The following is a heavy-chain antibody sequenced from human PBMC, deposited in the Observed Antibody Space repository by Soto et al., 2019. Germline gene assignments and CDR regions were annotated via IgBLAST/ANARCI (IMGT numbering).Heavy chain of an antibody. V-gene: IGHV5-10-1*01. J-gene: IGHJ6*02. CDR3: AMKYYYCSQRYHGMDV. CDR1: GHSFTSYW. CDR2: IDPSDSYT. Sequence: GYSLKISSKGSGHSFTSYWITWVLQMTGKGLEWMGRIDPSDSYTNYSPSFQGHVTISADKSITTAYLQWSSLKASDTPMYYCAMKYYYCSQRYHGMDVWGQGTTVTVSS. D-gene: IGHD3-10*01.